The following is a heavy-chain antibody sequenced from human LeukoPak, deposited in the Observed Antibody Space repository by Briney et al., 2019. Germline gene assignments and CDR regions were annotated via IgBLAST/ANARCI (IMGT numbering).Heavy chain of an antibody. Sequence: GGSLRLSCAASGFTFSNYAMSWVRQAPGKGLEWISAVSGSGDRTYYAGSVKGRFTIYRDNSKNIVYLRMNSLRAEGTAVYFCANSRGYGSGNLWGQGTLVTVSS. J-gene: IGHJ4*02. CDR3: ANSRGYGSGNL. D-gene: IGHD3-10*01. V-gene: IGHV3-23*01. CDR2: VSGSGDRT. CDR1: GFTFSNYA.